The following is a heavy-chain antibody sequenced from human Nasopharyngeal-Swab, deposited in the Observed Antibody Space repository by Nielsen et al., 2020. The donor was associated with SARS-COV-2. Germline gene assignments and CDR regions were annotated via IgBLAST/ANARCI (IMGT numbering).Heavy chain of an antibody. J-gene: IGHJ4*02. CDR1: GFTFTDYT. CDR2: MSYNGSNR. D-gene: IGHD1-26*01. CDR3: ARGSRRAIVGATAY. V-gene: IGHV3-30*14. Sequence: GESLKISCAASGFTFTDYTMHWVRQPPGQGLEWVAIMSYNGSNRYYADSVKGRFTFSRDNSKNTLYLQMTSLRAEDTAVYYCARGSRRAIVGATAYWGQRTLVTVSS.